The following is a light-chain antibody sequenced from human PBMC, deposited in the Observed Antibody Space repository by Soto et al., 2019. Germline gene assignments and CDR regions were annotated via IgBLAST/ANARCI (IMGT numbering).Light chain of an antibody. CDR3: QQTYSTPRT. CDR2: AAS. J-gene: IGKJ1*01. V-gene: IGKV1-39*01. Sequence: EIQMTQTTSSLSASVGDRVASACLASQTINSYLNWYQQKPGKAPKLLIYAASNLQSGVPSRFSGSGSGTDFTLTISSLQPEDFATYYCQQTYSTPRTFGPGTKVDIK. CDR1: QTINSY.